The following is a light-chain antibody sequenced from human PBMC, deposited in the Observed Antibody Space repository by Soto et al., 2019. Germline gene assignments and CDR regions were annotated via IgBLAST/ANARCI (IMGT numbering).Light chain of an antibody. V-gene: IGKV1-39*01. Sequence: DIQRAHSXSSMSASARENVKITCRSVPTIEKYIHWYRHRTGXXPXXXXYCSSRLQGVGPSRVTSSWSQTDFTRTITRQQPEECGTYYGQQSYSSPQTFGGGTKVDIK. CDR3: QQSYSSPQT. CDR1: PTIEKY. J-gene: IGKJ4*02. CDR2: CSS.